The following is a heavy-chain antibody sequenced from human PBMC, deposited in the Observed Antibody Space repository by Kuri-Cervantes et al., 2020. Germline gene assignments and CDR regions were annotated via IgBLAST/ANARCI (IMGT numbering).Heavy chain of an antibody. CDR2: IWYDGSNK. CDR1: GFTFSSYS. V-gene: IGHV3-33*08. D-gene: IGHD3-10*01. J-gene: IGHJ3*02. CDR3: AREYFIRAEDAFDI. Sequence: GESLKISCAASGFTFSSYSMNWVRQAPGKGLEWVAVIWYDGSNKYYADSVKGRFTISRDNSKNTLYLQMNSLRAEDTAVYYCAREYFIRAEDAFDIWGQGTMVTVSS.